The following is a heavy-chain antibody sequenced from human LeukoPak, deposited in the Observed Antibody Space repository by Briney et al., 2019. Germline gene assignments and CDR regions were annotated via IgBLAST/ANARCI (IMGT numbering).Heavy chain of an antibody. Sequence: SETLSLTCTVSGGSISSSSYYWGWIRQPPGKGLEWIGSIYYSGSTYYNPSLKSRVTISVDTSKNQFSLKLSSVTAADTAVYYCARDSLSHKLAYCAFDIWGQGTMVTVSS. CDR2: IYYSGST. J-gene: IGHJ3*02. CDR3: ARDSLSHKLAYCAFDI. D-gene: IGHD2-21*01. CDR1: GGSISSSSYY. V-gene: IGHV4-39*07.